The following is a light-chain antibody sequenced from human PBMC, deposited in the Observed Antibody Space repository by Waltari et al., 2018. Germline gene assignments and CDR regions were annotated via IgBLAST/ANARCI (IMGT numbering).Light chain of an antibody. V-gene: IGLV3-1*01. Sequence: SYELTQPPSVSVSPGQTASITCSGDKLGNKYACWYQQKPGQSPVLVIYQDNRRPSGIPERFSGSNSGNTATLNISGTQAMDEADYFCQAWDSITVVFGGGTKLTVL. CDR2: QDN. CDR3: QAWDSITVV. CDR1: KLGNKY. J-gene: IGLJ2*01.